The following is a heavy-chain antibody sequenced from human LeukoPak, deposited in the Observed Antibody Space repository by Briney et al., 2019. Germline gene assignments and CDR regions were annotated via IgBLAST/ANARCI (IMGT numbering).Heavy chain of an antibody. V-gene: IGHV3-64*01. CDR3: ARGRGDISARPFFDCR. D-gene: IGHD3/OR15-3a*01. Sequence: GGSLRLSCAGSGFTLTTYSMHWVRQAPGKGLEYVAGISRNGETTYYATSVKGRFNISRDNSKNTVYLQMGSLRTEDTGVYYCARGRGDISARPFFDCRGGQGSPVTVSS. CDR1: GFTLTTYS. J-gene: IGHJ4*02. CDR2: ISRNGETT.